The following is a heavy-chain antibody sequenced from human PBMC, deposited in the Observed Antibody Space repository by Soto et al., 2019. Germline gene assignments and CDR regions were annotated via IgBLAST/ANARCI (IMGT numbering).Heavy chain of an antibody. CDR3: AKEGGTLGTSASYGFDY. CDR1: GFSFSSYG. D-gene: IGHD3-16*01. Sequence: QVQLVESGGGVVQPGGSLRLSCAASGFSFSSYGIHWVRQAPGKGLEWVAVVSNEGSIQYYADSVKGRFTISRDNSENTVVLQMNSLRSEDTAVYYCAKEGGTLGTSASYGFDYWGQGSRVTVSS. V-gene: IGHV3-30*18. CDR2: VSNEGSIQ. J-gene: IGHJ4*02.